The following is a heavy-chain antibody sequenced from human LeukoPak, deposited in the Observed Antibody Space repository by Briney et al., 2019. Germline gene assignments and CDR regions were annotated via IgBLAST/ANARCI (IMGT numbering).Heavy chain of an antibody. J-gene: IGHJ5*02. D-gene: IGHD2-21*02. V-gene: IGHV4-34*01. CDR1: GGSFSGYY. Sequence: SGTLSLTCAVYGGSFSGYYWSWIRQPPGKGLEWIGEINHSGSTNYNPSLKSRVTISVDTSKNQFSLKLSSVTAADTAVYYCARRVNCGGDCSGFDPWGQGALVTVSS. CDR3: ARRVNCGGDCSGFDP. CDR2: INHSGST.